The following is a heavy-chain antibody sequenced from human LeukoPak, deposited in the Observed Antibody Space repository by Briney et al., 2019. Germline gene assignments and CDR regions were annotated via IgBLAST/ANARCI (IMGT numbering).Heavy chain of an antibody. D-gene: IGHD3-22*01. J-gene: IGHJ3*02. Sequence: GGSLRLYCAASGFTFSSYSMNWLRQAQGRGLEWVSSISSSNSYIYYADSVKGRFTISRDNAKNSLYLQMNSLRAEDTAVYYCASYYYDSSGWSAIAAFDIWGQGTMVTVSS. CDR1: GFTFSSYS. V-gene: IGHV3-21*01. CDR2: ISSSNSYI. CDR3: ASYYYDSSGWSAIAAFDI.